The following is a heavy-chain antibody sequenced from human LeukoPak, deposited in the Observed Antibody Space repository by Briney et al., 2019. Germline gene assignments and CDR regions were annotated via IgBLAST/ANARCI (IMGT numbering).Heavy chain of an antibody. CDR2: ISSSSSTI. J-gene: IGHJ4*02. D-gene: IGHD4-17*01. CDR1: GFTFSSYS. V-gene: IGHV3-48*04. Sequence: GGSLRLSCAASGFTFSSYSMNWVRQAPGKGLEWVSYISSSSSTIYYADSVKGRFTISRDNAKNSLYLQMNSLRAEDTAVYYCASPSGYGDFDYWGQGTLVTVSS. CDR3: ASPSGYGDFDY.